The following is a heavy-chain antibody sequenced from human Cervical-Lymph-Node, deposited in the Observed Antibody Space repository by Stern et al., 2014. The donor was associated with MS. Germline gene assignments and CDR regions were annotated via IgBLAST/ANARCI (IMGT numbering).Heavy chain of an antibody. CDR3: ASGTRSSWYFDF. J-gene: IGHJ4*02. CDR2: IIPIFETA. V-gene: IGHV1-69*01. Sequence: VQLEESGAEVKKPGSSMKVSCKASGGTFSSDAIGWVRQAPGKGVEGMGGIIPIFETANYAQKFQGRVTITADQSTKTAYLELSSLTSGDTAMYFCASGTRSSWYFDFWGQGTLVTVST. CDR1: GGTFSSDA. D-gene: IGHD6-13*01.